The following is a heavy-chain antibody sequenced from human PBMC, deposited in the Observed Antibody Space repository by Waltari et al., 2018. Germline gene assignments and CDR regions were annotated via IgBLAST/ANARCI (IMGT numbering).Heavy chain of an antibody. CDR2: IYPGDSDT. D-gene: IGHD5-12*01. V-gene: IGHV5-51*01. CDR3: ARDTSGYAVPYYFDY. CDR1: GYSFTSYW. J-gene: IGHJ4*02. Sequence: EVQLVQSGAEVKKPGESLKISCKGSGYSFTSYWIGWVRQLPGKGLEWMGIIYPGDSDTRYSPSFQGQVTISADKSISTAYLQWSSLKASDTAMYYCARDTSGYAVPYYFDYWGQGTLVTVSS.